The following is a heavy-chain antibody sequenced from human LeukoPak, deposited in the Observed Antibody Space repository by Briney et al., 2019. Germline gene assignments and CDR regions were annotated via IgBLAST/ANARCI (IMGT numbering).Heavy chain of an antibody. CDR3: ARDGSGSYYNLLTDDH. Sequence: GGSLRLSCAASGFTFSDYYMSWIRQAPGKGLEWVSYISSSGSTIYYADSVKGRFTISRDNAKNSLYPQMNSLRAEDTAVYYCARDGSGSYYNLLTDDHWGQGTLVTVSS. CDR2: ISSSGSTI. CDR1: GFTFSDYY. D-gene: IGHD3-10*01. J-gene: IGHJ4*02. V-gene: IGHV3-11*01.